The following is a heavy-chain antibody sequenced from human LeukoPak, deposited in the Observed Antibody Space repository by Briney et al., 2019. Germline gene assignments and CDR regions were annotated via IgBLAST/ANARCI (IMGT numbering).Heavy chain of an antibody. CDR2: IIPIISIT. Sequence: SVKVSCKASGGAFDSYGISWVRQAPGQGLEWMGRIIPIISITNYAQRFQGRLTITADKSTTTAYMELSSLISEDTAVYYCASSFLYCSSTSCYAADHYYYCGMDVWGQGTTVTVSS. D-gene: IGHD2-2*01. CDR1: GGAFDSYG. V-gene: IGHV1-69*04. CDR3: ASSFLYCSSTSCYAADHYYYCGMDV. J-gene: IGHJ6*02.